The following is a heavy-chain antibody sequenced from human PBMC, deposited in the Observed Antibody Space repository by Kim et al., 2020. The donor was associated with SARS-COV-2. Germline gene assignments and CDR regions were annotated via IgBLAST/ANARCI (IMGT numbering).Heavy chain of an antibody. V-gene: IGHV1-69*02. Sequence: ANSAQKCQGRFTITADKSTSTGYMELSSLRAEDTAVYYCAGGQVGATADYWGQGTLVTVSS. D-gene: IGHD1-26*01. J-gene: IGHJ4*02. CDR2: A. CDR3: AGGQVGATADY.